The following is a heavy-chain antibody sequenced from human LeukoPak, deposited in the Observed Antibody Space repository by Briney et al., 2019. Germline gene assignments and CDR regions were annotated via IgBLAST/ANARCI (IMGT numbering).Heavy chain of an antibody. J-gene: IGHJ4*02. D-gene: IGHD3-3*01. CDR2: INAGGGST. CDR1: GFIFSNFD. CDR3: ARGGLESPWSGYNAPDF. V-gene: IGHV3-64*02. Sequence: PGGSLSLSCAASGFIFSNFDMHWVRQAPGKGLEYVSSINAGGGSTYYAASVKGRFTISRDAVKDTLYLQMGSVRIEDTAVYYCARGGLESPWSGYNAPDFWGQGTLVAVSS.